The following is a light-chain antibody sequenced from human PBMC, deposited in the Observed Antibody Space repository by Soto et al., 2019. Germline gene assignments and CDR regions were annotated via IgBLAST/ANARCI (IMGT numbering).Light chain of an antibody. J-gene: IGLJ1*01. CDR3: CSYAGSPYV. V-gene: IGLV2-11*01. CDR2: DVS. Sequence: QSVRTQPASVSGSPGQSITISCNGNSSDVGAYDFVSWYQQHPDKAPKLMIYDVSTRPSGVPARFSGSKSGTTASLTISGLQAEDEADYYCCSYAGSPYVFGTGTKVTVL. CDR1: SSDVGAYDF.